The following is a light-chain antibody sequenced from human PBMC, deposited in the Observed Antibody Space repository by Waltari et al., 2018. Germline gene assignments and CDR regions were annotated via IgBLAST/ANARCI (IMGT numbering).Light chain of an antibody. V-gene: IGKV3-15*01. CDR3: LQYNNWPLYT. CDR2: GAS. CDR1: QSIRNK. Sequence: EIVMTQSPATLSASPGDRATLSCRASQSIRNKLAWYQQKPGQAPRLLIYGASNRATAFPARFSGTGSGTEFTLTISSLQSEDLAVYYCLQYNNWPLYTFGQGTKLEI. J-gene: IGKJ2*01.